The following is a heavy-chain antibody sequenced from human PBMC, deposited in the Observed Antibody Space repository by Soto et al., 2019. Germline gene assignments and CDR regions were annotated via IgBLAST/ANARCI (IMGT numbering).Heavy chain of an antibody. D-gene: IGHD3-3*01. V-gene: IGHV3-7*01. CDR3: AREAAGFWSGYDAFDI. Sequence: VSLRLSCGAFGFTFISYWMSWVRQAPGKGLEWVANIKQDGSEKYYVDSVKGRFTISRDNAKNSLYLQMNSLRAEDTAVYYCAREAAGFWSGYDAFDIWGKGTMVTVSS. CDR2: IKQDGSEK. J-gene: IGHJ3*02. CDR1: GFTFISYW.